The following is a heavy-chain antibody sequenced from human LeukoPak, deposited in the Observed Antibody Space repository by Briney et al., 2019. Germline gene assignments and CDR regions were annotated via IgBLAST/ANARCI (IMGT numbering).Heavy chain of an antibody. CDR3: AKTQHDYGDYGARDY. CDR1: GFTFSSYT. CDR2: ISSSSSYI. Sequence: PGGSLRLSCAASGFTFSSYTMKWVRQAPGKGLEWVSSISSSSSYIYYADSVKGRFTISRDNAKNSLFLQMNSLRAEDTAVYYCAKTQHDYGDYGARDYWGQGTLVTVSS. J-gene: IGHJ4*02. D-gene: IGHD4-17*01. V-gene: IGHV3-21*01.